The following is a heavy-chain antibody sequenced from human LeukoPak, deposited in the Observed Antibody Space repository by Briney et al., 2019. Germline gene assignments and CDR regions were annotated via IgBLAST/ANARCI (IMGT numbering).Heavy chain of an antibody. CDR1: GVSISSYY. Sequence: SETLSLTCTVSGVSISSYYWSWVRQPPGKGLEWIGFIYYSGSTNYNPSLKSRVTISVDTSKNQFSLKLSSVTAADTAVYYCARFGALGQPDYWGQGTLVTVFS. CDR3: ARFGALGQPDY. J-gene: IGHJ4*02. D-gene: IGHD3-3*01. V-gene: IGHV4-59*08. CDR2: IYYSGST.